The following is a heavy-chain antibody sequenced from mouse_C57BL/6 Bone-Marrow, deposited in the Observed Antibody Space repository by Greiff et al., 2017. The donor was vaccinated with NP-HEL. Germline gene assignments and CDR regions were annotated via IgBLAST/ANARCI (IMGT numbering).Heavy chain of an antibody. J-gene: IGHJ4*01. Sequence: QVQLQQSGAELVRPGSSVKLSCKASGYTFTSYWMDWVQQRPGQGLEWIGNIYPSDSETHYNQKFKDKATLTVDKSSSTAYMLLSSLTAEDSAVYYCARNYAMDYWGQGTSVTVSS. CDR3: ARNYAMDY. CDR1: GYTFTSYW. CDR2: IYPSDSET. V-gene: IGHV1-61*01.